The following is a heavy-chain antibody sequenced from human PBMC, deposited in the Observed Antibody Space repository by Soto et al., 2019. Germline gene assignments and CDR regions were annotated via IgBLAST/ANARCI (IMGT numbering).Heavy chain of an antibody. CDR1: ARYFSVYC. V-gene: IGHV4-34*01. J-gene: IGHJ4*02. CDR2: INHSGSK. Sequence: ASETLSLSCLLYARYFSVYCWSWIRQPTGKGLEWIGEINHSGSKNYNPSLKSRVTISVDTPKNQFSLKLSSVTAADTAVYDCAREDSSSSETKKYYFDYWGQGTMVTVSS. D-gene: IGHD6-6*01. CDR3: AREDSSSSETKKYYFDY.